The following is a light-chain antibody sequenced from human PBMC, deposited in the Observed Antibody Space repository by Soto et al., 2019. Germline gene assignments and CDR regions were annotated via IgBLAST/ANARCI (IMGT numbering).Light chain of an antibody. CDR2: GAS. CDR1: QSAGSN. J-gene: IGKJ3*01. CDR3: QQSGSSPPFI. V-gene: IGKV3-20*01. Sequence: EIVMTQSPVTLSVSPGERATLSCRASQSAGSNLAWYQQKPGQAPRLLSYGASTRATGVPARFSGSGSGTDFTLSISRLEPEDFAVYYCQQSGSSPPFIFGPGTKVDI.